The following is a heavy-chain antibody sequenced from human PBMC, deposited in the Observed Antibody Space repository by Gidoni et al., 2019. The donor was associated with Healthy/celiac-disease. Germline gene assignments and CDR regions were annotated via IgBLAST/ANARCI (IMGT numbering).Heavy chain of an antibody. CDR3: TRVAEMATGAFDI. CDR2: IRSKAYVGTT. CDR1: GFTLGYYA. J-gene: IGHJ3*02. D-gene: IGHD5-12*01. V-gene: IGHV3-49*03. Sequence: EVQLVESVGGLVQPGRSLRLSCTASGFTLGYYAMIWFRQAPGKGLEWVGFIRSKAYVGTTEYAASVKGRFTIARDDSKSIAYLQMNSLKTEDTAVYYCTRVAEMATGAFDIWGQGTMVTVSS.